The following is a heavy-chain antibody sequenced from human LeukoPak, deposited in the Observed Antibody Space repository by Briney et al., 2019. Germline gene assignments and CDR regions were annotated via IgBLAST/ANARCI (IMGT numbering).Heavy chain of an antibody. J-gene: IGHJ4*02. D-gene: IGHD1-26*01. CDR1: GYSISSGYY. V-gene: IGHV4-38-2*02. CDR2: IYHSGST. CDR3: ARVRGTWELEDY. Sequence: SETLSLTCTVSGYSISSGYYWGWIRQPPGKGLEWIGSIYHSGSTYYNPSLKSRVTISVDTSKNQFSLKLSSVTAADTAVYYCARVRGTWELEDYWGQGTLVTVSS.